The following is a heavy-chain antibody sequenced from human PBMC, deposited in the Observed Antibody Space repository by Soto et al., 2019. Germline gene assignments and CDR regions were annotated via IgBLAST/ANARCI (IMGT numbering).Heavy chain of an antibody. V-gene: IGHV3-72*01. J-gene: IGHJ4*02. D-gene: IGHD6-6*01. CDR1: GFTFSDHY. Sequence: GGSLRLSCAACGFTFSDHYMDWVRQAPGKGLEWVGRTRNKANSYTTEYAASVKGRFTISRDDSKNSLYLQMNSLKTEDTAVYYCARRGSSSLDFWGQGTLVTVSS. CDR3: ARRGSSSLDF. CDR2: TRNKANSYTT.